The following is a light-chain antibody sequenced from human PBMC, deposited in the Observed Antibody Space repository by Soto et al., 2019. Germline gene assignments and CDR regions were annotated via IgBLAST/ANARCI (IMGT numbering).Light chain of an antibody. CDR3: QQYNDWWT. V-gene: IGKV3-15*01. CDR2: GAS. J-gene: IGKJ1*01. Sequence: EIVMTQSPATLSGSPGESATLSCRASQSVSNNLTWYQQKPGQPPRLLIYGASTRATGVPGRFSGSGSGTEFTLTISSLQSEDFAVYYCQQYNDWWTFGQGTKVDIK. CDR1: QSVSNN.